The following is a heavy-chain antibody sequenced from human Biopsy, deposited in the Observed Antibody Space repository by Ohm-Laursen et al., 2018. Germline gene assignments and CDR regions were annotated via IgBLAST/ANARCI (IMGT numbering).Heavy chain of an antibody. CDR1: GVTLSGYS. V-gene: IGHV3-7*01. J-gene: IGHJ4*02. D-gene: IGHD3-22*01. CDR3: ARAGYSSGYDY. CDR2: MNEDETIK. Sequence: SLRLSCTATGVTLSGYSMNRVRQAPGKGLEWVTNMNEDETIKNYVDSVKGRFTISRDNAKNSLYLQLNSLRAEDTAVYYCARAGYSSGYDYWGQGTLVTVSP.